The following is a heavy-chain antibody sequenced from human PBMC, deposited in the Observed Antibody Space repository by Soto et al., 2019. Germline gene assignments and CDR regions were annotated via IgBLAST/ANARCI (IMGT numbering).Heavy chain of an antibody. CDR2: IYYSGST. CDR1: GGSISSSSYY. Sequence: QLQLQESGPGLVKPSETLSLTCTVSGGSISSSSYYWGWIRQPPGKGLEWIGSIYYSGSTYYNPALKSRVTISVDTSTNQFSLKQSSVTAADTAVYYCATLWFGEGNYWGQGTLVTVSS. J-gene: IGHJ4*02. V-gene: IGHV4-39*01. D-gene: IGHD3-10*01. CDR3: ATLWFGEGNY.